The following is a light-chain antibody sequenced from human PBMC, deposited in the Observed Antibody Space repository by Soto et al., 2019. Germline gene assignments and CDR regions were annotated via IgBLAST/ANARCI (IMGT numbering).Light chain of an antibody. CDR1: QSVSSSY. J-gene: IGKJ2*01. V-gene: IGKV3-20*01. CDR2: GAS. Sequence: EIVLTQSPGTLSLSPGERATLACRASQSVSSSYLVWYQQKPGQAPRLLIYGASSRATGIPDRFSGSGSGTDFTLTISRLEPEDFPVYYCQQYGSSPLYTFGQGTKLEI. CDR3: QQYGSSPLYT.